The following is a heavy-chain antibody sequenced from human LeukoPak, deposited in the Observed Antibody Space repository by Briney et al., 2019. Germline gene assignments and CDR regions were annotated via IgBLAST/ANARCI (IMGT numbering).Heavy chain of an antibody. CDR2: LYCSGIT. V-gene: IGHV4-59*08. D-gene: IGHD2-2*01. CDR1: GGSISSYY. Sequence: SETLSLTCTVSGGSISSYYWNWIRQPPGKGLEWIGYLYCSGITNYNPSLKSRVTISVDTSKNQFSLKLSSVTAADTAVYYCATLYCSSTSCYGTDAFDIWGQGTMVTVYS. J-gene: IGHJ3*02. CDR3: ATLYCSSTSCYGTDAFDI.